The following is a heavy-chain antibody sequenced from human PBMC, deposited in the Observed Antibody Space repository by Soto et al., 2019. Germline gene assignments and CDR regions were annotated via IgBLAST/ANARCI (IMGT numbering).Heavy chain of an antibody. J-gene: IGHJ6*02. D-gene: IGHD3-16*01. CDR3: ARSQQDYDYYYYGLDV. CDR1: GASVSSSIGA. CDR2: TYYRSRWYS. V-gene: IGHV6-1*01. Sequence: SQPVSRTCVISGASVSSSIGAWNCVRQSPSRGLEWLGRTYYRSRWYSDFAVSVRGRIVINADTSKNQFSLQLNSVTPEDTAVYFCARSQQDYDYYYYGLDVWGQGTTVTVSS.